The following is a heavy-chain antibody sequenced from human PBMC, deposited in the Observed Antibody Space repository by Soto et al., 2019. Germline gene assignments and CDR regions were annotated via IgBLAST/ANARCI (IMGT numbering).Heavy chain of an antibody. D-gene: IGHD6-13*01. V-gene: IGHV1-2*02. Sequence: GASVKVSCKASGYTFTGYYMHWVRQAPGQGLEWMGWINPNSGGTNYAQKFQGRVTISVDTSKNQFSLKLSSVTAADTAVYYCAREASSPLHFDYWGQGTLVTVSS. CDR2: INPNSGGT. J-gene: IGHJ4*02. CDR3: AREASSPLHFDY. CDR1: GYTFTGYY.